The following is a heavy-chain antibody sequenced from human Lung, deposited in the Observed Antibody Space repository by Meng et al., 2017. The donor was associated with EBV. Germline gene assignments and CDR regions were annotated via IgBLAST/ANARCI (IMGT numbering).Heavy chain of an antibody. V-gene: IGHV3-72*01. Sequence: LVACGGGLVQPGGSLVLSCAASGFASGFTLNDYYMAWVRQAPGKGLEWVGRVAHEIDYSIIQYAASVRGRFTISRDESQNSLFLQMNSLTADDTATYYCVNMGSGQWGQGTLVTVSS. J-gene: IGHJ4*02. CDR2: VAHEIDYSII. D-gene: IGHD1-26*01. CDR1: GFTLNDYY. CDR3: VNMGSGQ.